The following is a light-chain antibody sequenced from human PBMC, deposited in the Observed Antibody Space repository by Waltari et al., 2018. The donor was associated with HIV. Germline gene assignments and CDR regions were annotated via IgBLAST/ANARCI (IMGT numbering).Light chain of an antibody. CDR1: QSSGSY. CDR3: QQSYSAPPT. Sequence: DMQMTQSPSSLSASVGDTVNITCRASQSSGSYLNWYQQKPGKAPKLLIYGAYNLQSGVPSRFSGSGSGTDFTLTISSLQDEDFATYYCQQSYSAPPTFGQGTKVEIK. CDR2: GAY. V-gene: IGKV1-39*01. J-gene: IGKJ1*01.